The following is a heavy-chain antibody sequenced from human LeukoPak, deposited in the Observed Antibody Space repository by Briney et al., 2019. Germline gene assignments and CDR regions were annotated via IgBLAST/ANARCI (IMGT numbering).Heavy chain of an antibody. V-gene: IGHV4-34*01. Sequence: SETLSLTCAVYDVSFSGYYWSWIRQPPGKGLEWIGEINHRGSTNYNPSLKSRVTISVDTSKNQFSLKLSSVTAADTAVYYCAGGSGWYDAFDIWGQGTMVTVSS. D-gene: IGHD6-19*01. CDR1: DVSFSGYY. CDR2: INHRGST. CDR3: AGGSGWYDAFDI. J-gene: IGHJ3*02.